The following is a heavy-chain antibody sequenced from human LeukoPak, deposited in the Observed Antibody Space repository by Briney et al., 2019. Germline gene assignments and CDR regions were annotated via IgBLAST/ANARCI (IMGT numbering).Heavy chain of an antibody. CDR2: IYYSGNT. Sequence: SETLSLTCTVSGGSISSSNYYWGWIRQPPGKGLEWIGSIYYSGNTYYSPSLKSRVTISVDTSKNQFSLRLSSVTAADTSVYYCARHEWTIVSSDYWGQGTLVTVSS. V-gene: IGHV4-39*01. D-gene: IGHD4-11*01. J-gene: IGHJ4*02. CDR1: GGSISSSNYY. CDR3: ARHEWTIVSSDY.